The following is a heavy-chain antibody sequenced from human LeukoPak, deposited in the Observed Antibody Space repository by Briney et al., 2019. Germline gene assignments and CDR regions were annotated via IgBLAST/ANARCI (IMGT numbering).Heavy chain of an antibody. Sequence: SETLSLTCAVYGGSFSGYYWSWIRQPPGKGLEWIGEINHSGSTNYNPSLKSRVTISVDTSKNQFSLKLSSVTAADPAVYYCARGPRVQSSELVRRYFVWFRRPRSDYWGQAPLVIVSS. CDR1: GGSFSGYY. D-gene: IGHD3-9*01. CDR2: INHSGST. V-gene: IGHV4-34*01. J-gene: IGHJ4*02. CDR3: ARGPRVQSSELVRRYFVWFRRPRSDY.